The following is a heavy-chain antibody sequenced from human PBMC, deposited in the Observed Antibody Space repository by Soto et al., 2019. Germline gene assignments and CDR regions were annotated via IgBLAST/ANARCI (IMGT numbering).Heavy chain of an antibody. Sequence: QVQLVQSGAEVKKPGSSVKVSCKASGGTFSSYTISWVRQAPGQGFEWMGRIIPILGIANYAQKFQGRVTITADKSASSSDMELSSMRSEDTAVYYCASKEGIYFDYWGEGTLVIVSS. J-gene: IGHJ4*02. V-gene: IGHV1-69*02. CDR3: ASKEGIYFDY. CDR2: IIPILGIA. CDR1: GGTFSSYT.